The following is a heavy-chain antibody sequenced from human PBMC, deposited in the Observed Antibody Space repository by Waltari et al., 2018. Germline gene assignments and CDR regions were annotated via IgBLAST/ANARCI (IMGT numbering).Heavy chain of an antibody. D-gene: IGHD6-19*01. Sequence: EVQLVQSGAEVKKPGESLKISCKGSGYSFTSYGIGWVRQMPGKGLEWMGVIYPGDSDTRYSPSFQGQVTISADKSISTAYLQWSSLKASDTAMYYCARHYPGIAVAPDAFDIWGQGTMVTVSS. V-gene: IGHV5-51*01. CDR2: IYPGDSDT. J-gene: IGHJ3*02. CDR3: ARHYPGIAVAPDAFDI. CDR1: GYSFTSYG.